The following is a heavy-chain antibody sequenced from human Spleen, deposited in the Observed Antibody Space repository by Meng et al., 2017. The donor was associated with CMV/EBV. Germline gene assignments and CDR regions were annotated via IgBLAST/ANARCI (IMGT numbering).Heavy chain of an antibody. CDR2: IYYSGST. Sequence: SETLSLTCTVSGGSISSYYWSWIRQPPGKGLEWIGYIYYSGSTNYNPSLKSRVTISVDTSKNQFSLKLSSVTAADTAVYYCARGYYSLYFDYWGQGTLVTVSS. D-gene: IGHD3-3*01. CDR3: ARGYYSLYFDY. J-gene: IGHJ4*02. CDR1: GGSISSYY. V-gene: IGHV4-59*01.